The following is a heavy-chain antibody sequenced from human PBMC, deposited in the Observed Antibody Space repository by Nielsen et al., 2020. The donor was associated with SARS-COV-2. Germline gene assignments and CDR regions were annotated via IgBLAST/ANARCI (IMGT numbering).Heavy chain of an antibody. CDR3: ARAGSKIRPFYGDPLDY. V-gene: IGHV3-11*05. Sequence: GESLKISCAASGFTFSDYYMTWIRWAPGKGLDWVAYISTTNSYTNYADSVKGRFTISRDNAGDSLYLHMNSLTAEDTAVYYCARAGSKIRPFYGDPLDYWGQGALVTVSS. CDR1: GFTFSDYY. CDR2: ISTTNSYT. D-gene: IGHD4-17*01. J-gene: IGHJ4*02.